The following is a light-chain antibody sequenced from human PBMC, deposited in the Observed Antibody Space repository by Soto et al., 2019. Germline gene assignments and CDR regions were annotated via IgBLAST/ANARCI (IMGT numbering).Light chain of an antibody. Sequence: QAVVTQPPSVSGAPGQRVTISCSGSTSNIGAGYEVHWYRQLPGTAPKLLIYGNANRPSGVPDRFSGSRSGSSASLAITGLQADDEADYYCQSHDVALRAWVFGGGTQLTVL. V-gene: IGLV1-40*01. CDR2: GNA. CDR3: QSHDVALRAWV. J-gene: IGLJ2*01. CDR1: TSNIGAGYE.